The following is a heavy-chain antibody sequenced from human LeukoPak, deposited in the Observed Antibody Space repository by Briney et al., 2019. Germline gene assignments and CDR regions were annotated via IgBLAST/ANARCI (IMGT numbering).Heavy chain of an antibody. V-gene: IGHV1-8*01. CDR3: ARGPGFWSGYYLDY. D-gene: IGHD3-3*01. J-gene: IGHJ4*02. CDR1: GYTFTSYD. Sequence: ASVKVSCKASGYTFTSYDINWVGQATGQGLEWMGWMNPNSGNTGYAQKFQGRVTMTRNPSISTAYMELSSLRSEDTAVYYWARGPGFWSGYYLDYWGQGTLVTVSS. CDR2: MNPNSGNT.